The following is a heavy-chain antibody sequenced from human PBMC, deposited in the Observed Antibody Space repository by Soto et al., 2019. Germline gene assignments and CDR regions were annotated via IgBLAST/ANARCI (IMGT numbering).Heavy chain of an antibody. CDR3: VRPFYDPDSRPPFDR. Sequence: EVQLVESGGGLVQPGGSLRLSCVASGFTFSRYWMHWVRQAPGKGLVWVTRINTDKSPLSYADSVEGRFTISRDNARNTLYLQMDSLRAEDTAIYYCVRPFYDPDSRPPFDRWGQGTLVTVSS. J-gene: IGHJ4*02. CDR1: GFTFSRYW. D-gene: IGHD3-22*01. V-gene: IGHV3-74*01. CDR2: INTDKSPL.